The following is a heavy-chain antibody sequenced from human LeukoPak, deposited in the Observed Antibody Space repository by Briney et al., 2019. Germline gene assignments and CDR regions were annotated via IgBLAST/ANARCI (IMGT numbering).Heavy chain of an antibody. V-gene: IGHV3-23*01. CDR1: GFTFSSYA. CDR3: AKSPYYDILTGYYRTLYYFDY. CDR2: ISGSGGST. D-gene: IGHD3-9*01. Sequence: GGSLRLSCAASGFTFSSYAMSWVRQAPGKGLEWVSAISGSGGSTYYADSVKGRFTISRDNSKSTLYLQMNSLRAEDTAVYYRAKSPYYDILTGYYRTLYYFDYWGQGTLVTVSS. J-gene: IGHJ4*02.